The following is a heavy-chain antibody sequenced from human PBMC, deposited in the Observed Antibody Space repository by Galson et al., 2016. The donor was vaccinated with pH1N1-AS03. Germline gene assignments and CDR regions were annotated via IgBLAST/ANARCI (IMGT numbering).Heavy chain of an antibody. CDR1: GFTFNSYW. CDR2: INQDGSER. Sequence: SLRLSCAASGFTFNSYWMSWVRQAPGKGPEWVAHINQDGSERYYVDSVKGRFTISRDNAKNSLYLQMNSLRAEDTAVYYCASAPRGSSSSYYFDYWGQGTLVTVS. V-gene: IGHV3-7*03. D-gene: IGHD6-13*01. CDR3: ASAPRGSSSSYYFDY. J-gene: IGHJ4*02.